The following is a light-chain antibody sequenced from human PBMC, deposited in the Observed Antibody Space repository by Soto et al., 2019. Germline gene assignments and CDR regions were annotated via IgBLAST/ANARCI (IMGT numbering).Light chain of an antibody. CDR1: NIGSKS. CDR2: DDS. CDR3: HVWDDSDHYV. V-gene: IGLV3-21*02. J-gene: IGLJ1*01. Sequence: SYELTQPPSVSVAPGQTARITCGEKNIGSKSVHWYQQKPGQGPVLVVYDDSDRPSRIPERFSGSKSGKVATLTISRVEAGDEADYYCHVWDDSDHYVFGSGTKLTVL.